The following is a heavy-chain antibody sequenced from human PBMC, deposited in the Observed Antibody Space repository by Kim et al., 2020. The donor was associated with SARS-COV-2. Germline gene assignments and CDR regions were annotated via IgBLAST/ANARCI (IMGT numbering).Heavy chain of an antibody. J-gene: IGHJ2*01. Sequence: YYADCVTGRFTMSRDNAKNLLYRQMHSLRAEDTAVYYCARDTGTGGYFDLWGRGTLVTVSS. D-gene: IGHD1-1*01. V-gene: IGHV3-11*01. CDR3: ARDTGTGGYFDL.